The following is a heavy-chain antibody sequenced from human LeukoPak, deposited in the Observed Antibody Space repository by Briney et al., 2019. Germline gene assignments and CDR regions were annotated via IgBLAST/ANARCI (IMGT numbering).Heavy chain of an antibody. CDR3: FSFGVVVVAAV. V-gene: IGHV3-66*01. Sequence: GGPLRLSCAASGFTVSSNYMSWVRQAPGKGLEWVSVIYSGGSTYYADSVKGRFTISRDNSKNTLYLQMNSLRAEDTTVYYCFSFGVVVVAAVWGQGTMVTVSS. J-gene: IGHJ3*01. CDR2: IYSGGST. D-gene: IGHD2-15*01. CDR1: GFTVSSNY.